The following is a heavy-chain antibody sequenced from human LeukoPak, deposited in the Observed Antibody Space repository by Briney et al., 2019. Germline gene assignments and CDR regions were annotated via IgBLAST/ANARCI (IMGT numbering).Heavy chain of an antibody. Sequence: SETLSLTCTVSGGFISSYYWSWIRQPPGKGLEWIGYIYYSGSTNYNPSLKSRVTISVDTSKNQFSLKLSSVTAADPAVYYCARDRRKNGMDVWGQGTTVSVSS. J-gene: IGHJ6*02. D-gene: IGHD1-14*01. CDR3: ARDRRKNGMDV. CDR1: GGFISSYY. V-gene: IGHV4-59*01. CDR2: IYYSGST.